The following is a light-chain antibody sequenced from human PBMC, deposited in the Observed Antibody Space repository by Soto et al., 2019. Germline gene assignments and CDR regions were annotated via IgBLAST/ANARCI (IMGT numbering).Light chain of an antibody. CDR1: ISNLGSNF. CDR2: RND. V-gene: IGLV1-47*01. CDR3: AAWDDSLRGVV. J-gene: IGLJ3*02. Sequence: QSVLTQPPSASGTPGQRVTISCSGSISNLGSNFVFWYQQLPGAAPKLLISRNDQRPSGVPDRFSGSKSGTSAFLAISGLRSEDEADYHCAAWDDSLRGVVFGGGTKLTVL.